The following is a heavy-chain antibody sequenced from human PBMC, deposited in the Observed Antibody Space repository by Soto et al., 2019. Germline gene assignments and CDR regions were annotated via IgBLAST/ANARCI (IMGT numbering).Heavy chain of an antibody. CDR3: AKGGGSARDFDY. CDR2: TSYDGNNK. V-gene: IGHV3-30*18. J-gene: IGHJ4*02. CDR1: GFTFGNYG. Sequence: LRLSCTGSGFTFGNYGMHWVRQAPGKGLEWVASTSYDGNNKYYADSLKGRFTISRDNSKKMVYLQMTSLGPEDTAVYYCAKGGGSARDFDYWGQGARVTVSS. D-gene: IGHD1-26*01.